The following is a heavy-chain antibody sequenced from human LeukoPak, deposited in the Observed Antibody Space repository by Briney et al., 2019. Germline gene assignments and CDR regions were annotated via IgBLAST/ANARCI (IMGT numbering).Heavy chain of an antibody. CDR1: GDSISSSY. CDR3: ARGDWGFPFDY. Sequence: SETLSLTCTVSGDSISSSYWSWIRQPPGKGLEWIGEINHSGSTNYNPSLKSRVTISVDTSKNQFSLKLSSVTAADTAVYYCARGDWGFPFDYWGQGTLVTVSS. J-gene: IGHJ4*02. D-gene: IGHD3-9*01. CDR2: INHSGST. V-gene: IGHV4-34*01.